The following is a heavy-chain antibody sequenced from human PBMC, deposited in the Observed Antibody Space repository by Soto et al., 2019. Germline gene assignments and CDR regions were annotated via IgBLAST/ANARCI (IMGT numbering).Heavy chain of an antibody. V-gene: IGHV3-21*01. D-gene: IGHD4-17*01. Sequence: GGSLRLSCAASGFTFSSYSMNWVRQAPGKGLEWVSSISSSSSYIYYADSVKGRFTISRDNAKNSLYLQMNSLRAEDTAVYYCASEPNYGDYAKDAFDIWGQGTMVTVSS. CDR2: ISSSSSYI. CDR1: GFTFSSYS. CDR3: ASEPNYGDYAKDAFDI. J-gene: IGHJ3*02.